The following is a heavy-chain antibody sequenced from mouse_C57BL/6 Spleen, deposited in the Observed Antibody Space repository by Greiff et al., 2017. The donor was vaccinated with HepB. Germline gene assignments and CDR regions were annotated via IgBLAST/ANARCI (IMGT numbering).Heavy chain of an antibody. J-gene: IGHJ2*01. Sequence: QVQLKQPGAELVKPGASVKMSCKASGYTFTSYWITWVKQRPGQGLEWIGDILPGSGSTNYNEKFKSKATLTVDTSSSTAYMQLSSLTSEDSAVYYCARRNYDYDDYWGQGTTLTVSS. CDR3: ARRNYDYDDY. CDR2: ILPGSGST. CDR1: GYTFTSYW. D-gene: IGHD2-4*01. V-gene: IGHV1-55*01.